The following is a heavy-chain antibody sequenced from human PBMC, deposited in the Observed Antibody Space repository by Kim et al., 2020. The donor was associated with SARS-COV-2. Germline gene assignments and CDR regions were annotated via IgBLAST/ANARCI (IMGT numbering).Heavy chain of an antibody. V-gene: IGHV3-9*01. J-gene: IGHJ6*02. Sequence: IGYADSVKGRFTTSIDNAKNSMYLQMNSLRPEDTALYYCTKDVLAGGADVWGQGTAVTVSS. CDR3: TKDVLAGGADV. D-gene: IGHD3-3*02. CDR2: I.